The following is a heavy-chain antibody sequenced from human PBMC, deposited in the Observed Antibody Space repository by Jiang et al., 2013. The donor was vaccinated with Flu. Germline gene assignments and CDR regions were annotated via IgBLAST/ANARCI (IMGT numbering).Heavy chain of an antibody. CDR2: IIPILGIA. V-gene: IGHV1-69*04. D-gene: IGHD5-12*01. J-gene: IGHJ4*02. Sequence: GAEVKKPGSSVKVSCKASGGTFSSYAISWVRQAPGQGLEWMGRIIPILGIANYAQKFQGRVTITADKSTSTAYMELSSLRSEDTAVYYCASTDDSGYDSDYWGQGTLVTVSS. CDR3: ASTDDSGYDSDY. CDR1: GGTFSSYA.